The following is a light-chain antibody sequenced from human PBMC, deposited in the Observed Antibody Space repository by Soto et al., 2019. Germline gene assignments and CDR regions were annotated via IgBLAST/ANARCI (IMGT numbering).Light chain of an antibody. CDR3: HSYDKWPPGT. Sequence: EIVMTQFQATLSESPGERVTLSCRASQSVSTNVAGYQQKPGEAPRLLIFDASARAVDIPGRFSGSVSGTEFTLTISSRQPEDFAVYFCHSYDKWPPGTFGQGTKVDIK. CDR1: QSVSTN. CDR2: DAS. J-gene: IGKJ1*01. V-gene: IGKV3D-15*01.